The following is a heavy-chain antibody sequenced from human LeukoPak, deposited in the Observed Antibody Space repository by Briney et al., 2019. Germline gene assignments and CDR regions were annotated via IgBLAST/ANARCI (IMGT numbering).Heavy chain of an antibody. CDR1: GGSISSYF. CDR3: ARDRAGPGRIDY. D-gene: IGHD6-19*01. CDR2: IYTSGST. J-gene: IGHJ4*02. Sequence: SETLSLTCSVSGGSISSYFWTWIRQPAGKGLEWIGRIYTSGSTNYNPSLKSRVTMPVDTSKNQFSLKLSSVTAADTAVYYCARDRAGPGRIDYWGQGTLVTVSS. V-gene: IGHV4-4*07.